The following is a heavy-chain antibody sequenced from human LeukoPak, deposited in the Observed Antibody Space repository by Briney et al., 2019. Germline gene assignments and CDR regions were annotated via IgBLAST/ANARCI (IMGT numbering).Heavy chain of an antibody. CDR2: INPNSGGT. D-gene: IGHD3-10*01. V-gene: IGHV1-2*06. CDR1: GYTFTGYY. CDR3: ARDNYYGSGSPIH. J-gene: IGHJ4*02. Sequence: ASVKVSCKASGYTFTGYYMHWVRQAPGQGLEWMGRINPNSGGTNYAQKFQGRVTMTRDTSISTAYMELSRLRSDDTAVYYCARDNYYGSGSPIHWGQGTLVTVSS.